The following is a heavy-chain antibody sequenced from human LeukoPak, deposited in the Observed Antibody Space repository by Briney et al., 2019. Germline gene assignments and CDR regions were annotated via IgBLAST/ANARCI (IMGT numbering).Heavy chain of an antibody. CDR3: ARERGIAAAGSTGETDY. CDR1: GGSISSGSYY. J-gene: IGHJ4*02. CDR2: IYHSGGT. Sequence: SETLSLTCTVSGGSISSGSYYWSWIRQPAGKGLEWIGSIYHSGGTYYNPSLKSRVTISVDTSKNQFSLKLSSVTAADTAVYYCARERGIAAAGSTGETDYWGQGTLVTVSS. V-gene: IGHV4-39*07. D-gene: IGHD6-13*01.